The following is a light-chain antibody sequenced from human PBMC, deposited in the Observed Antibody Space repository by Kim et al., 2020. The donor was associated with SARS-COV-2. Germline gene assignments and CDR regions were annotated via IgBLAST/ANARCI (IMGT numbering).Light chain of an antibody. CDR3: SSYTSSNTLV. CDR2: DVS. CDR1: SSDVGSYNY. Sequence: QSALTQPASVSGSPGQSITISCTGTSSDVGSYNYVSWYQQHPGKAPKLIIYDVSERPLGISNRFSGSKSGNTASLTISGLQAEDEADYYCSSYTSSNTLVFGGGTQLTVL. V-gene: IGLV2-14*01. J-gene: IGLJ2*01.